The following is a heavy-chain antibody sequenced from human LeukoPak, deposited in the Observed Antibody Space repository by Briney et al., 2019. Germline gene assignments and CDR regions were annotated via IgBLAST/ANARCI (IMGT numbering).Heavy chain of an antibody. CDR2: INPNSGGT. CDR3: AGLWFGESEPLHDAFDI. J-gene: IGHJ3*02. CDR1: GYTFTGYY. Sequence: GASVKVSCKASGYTFTGYYMHWVRQAPGQGLEWMGWINPNSGGTNYAQKFQGRVTMTRDTSISTAYMELSRLRSDDTAVYYCAGLWFGESEPLHDAFDIWGQGTMVTVSS. V-gene: IGHV1-2*02. D-gene: IGHD3-10*01.